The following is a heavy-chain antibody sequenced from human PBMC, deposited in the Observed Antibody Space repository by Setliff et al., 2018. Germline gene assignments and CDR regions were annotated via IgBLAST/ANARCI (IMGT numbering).Heavy chain of an antibody. J-gene: IGHJ4*02. Sequence: ASVKVSCKASGYTFTGYYMHWVRQAPGQGLEWMGWINTNTRIPTYAQGFTGRFVFSLDTSVSTAYLQISSLKTEDTAIYFCARYGGDVYRRADYWGQGTLVTVSS. V-gene: IGHV7-4-1*02. D-gene: IGHD4-4*01. CDR1: GYTFTGYY. CDR2: INTNTRIP. CDR3: ARYGGDVYRRADY.